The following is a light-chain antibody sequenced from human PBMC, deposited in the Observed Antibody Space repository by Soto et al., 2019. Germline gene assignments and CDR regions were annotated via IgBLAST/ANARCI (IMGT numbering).Light chain of an antibody. CDR3: QKYNSAPLT. CDR2: AAS. Sequence: DIQMTQSPSSLSASVGDRVTITCRGSQGISNYLAWYQQKPGKVPKLLIYAASTLQSGVPSRFSGSGSGTDFTLTISSLQPEDVATYYCQKYNSAPLTFGQGTRLEIK. V-gene: IGKV1-27*01. CDR1: QGISNY. J-gene: IGKJ5*01.